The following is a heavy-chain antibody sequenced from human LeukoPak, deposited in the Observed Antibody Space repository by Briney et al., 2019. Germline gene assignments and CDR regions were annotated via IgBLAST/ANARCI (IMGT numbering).Heavy chain of an antibody. V-gene: IGHV3-66*03. CDR1: RISDY. J-gene: IGHJ4*02. CDR2: IYSSGST. Sequence: GGSLRLSCAASRISDYMIWVRQAPGTGLEWVSVIYSSGSTYYADSVKGRFTIFRDNSKNTLYLQMNSLRAEDTAVYYCARDGGLAPYSSSTPFDYWGQGTLVTVSS. CDR3: ARDGGLAPYSSSTPFDY. D-gene: IGHD6-6*01.